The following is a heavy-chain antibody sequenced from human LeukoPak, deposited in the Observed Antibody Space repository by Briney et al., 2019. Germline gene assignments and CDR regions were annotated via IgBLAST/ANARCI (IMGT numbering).Heavy chain of an antibody. Sequence: GGSLRLSCAASGFTLSADWMNWVRQAPGKGLEWVANINQDESKKYYVDSVKGRFTISRDNAKNSLYLQMDSLRAEDTAVYYCARDPNILMGANFHSWGQGTLVTVSS. V-gene: IGHV3-7*01. CDR3: ARDPNILMGANFHS. J-gene: IGHJ4*02. CDR2: INQDESKK. D-gene: IGHD1-26*01. CDR1: GFTLSADW.